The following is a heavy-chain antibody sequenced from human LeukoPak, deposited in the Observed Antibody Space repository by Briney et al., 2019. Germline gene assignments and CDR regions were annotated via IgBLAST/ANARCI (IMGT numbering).Heavy chain of an antibody. CDR3: AKVERSREAPFDY. Sequence: QSGRSLRLSCAASGFTFSSYGMHWVRQAPGKGLEWVAVISYDGSNKYYADSVKGRFTISRDNSKNTLYLQMNSLRAEDTAVYYCAKVERSREAPFDYWGQGTLVTVSS. J-gene: IGHJ4*02. CDR2: ISYDGSNK. CDR1: GFTFSSYG. D-gene: IGHD1-1*01. V-gene: IGHV3-30*18.